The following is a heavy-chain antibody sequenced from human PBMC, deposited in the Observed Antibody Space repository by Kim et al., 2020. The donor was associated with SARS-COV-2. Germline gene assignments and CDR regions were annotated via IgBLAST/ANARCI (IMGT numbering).Heavy chain of an antibody. V-gene: IGHV4-34*01. CDR1: GGSFSGYY. D-gene: IGHD3-16*01. J-gene: IGHJ4*02. Sequence: SETLSLTCAVYGGSFSGYYWSWIRQPPGKWLEWIGEINHSGSTNYNPSLKSRVTISVDTSKNQFSLKLSSVTAADTAVYYCARGLGIGGYWGQGTLVTVSS. CDR2: INHSGST. CDR3: ARGLGIGGY.